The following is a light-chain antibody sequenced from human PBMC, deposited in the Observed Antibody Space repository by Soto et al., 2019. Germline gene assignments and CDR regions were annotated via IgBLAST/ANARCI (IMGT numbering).Light chain of an antibody. V-gene: IGKV1-39*01. CDR2: AAS. Sequence: DIRMTQSPSSLSASVGDRVTITCRASQSISSYLNWYQQKPGKAPKLLIYAASSLQSGVPSRFSGSGSGTDVTLTISSLQPEDFATYYCQQSYSTSWTFGQGTKVEIK. CDR3: QQSYSTSWT. CDR1: QSISSY. J-gene: IGKJ1*01.